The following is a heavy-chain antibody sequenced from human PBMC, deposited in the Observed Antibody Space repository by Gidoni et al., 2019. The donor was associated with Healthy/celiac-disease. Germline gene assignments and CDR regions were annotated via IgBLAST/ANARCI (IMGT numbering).Heavy chain of an antibody. D-gene: IGHD1-26*01. Sequence: QVQLQQWGAGLLKPSETLSLTCAVYGGSFSGYYWSWIRQPPGKGLEWIGEINHSGSTNYNPSLKSRVTISVDTSKNQFSLKLSSVTAADTAVYYCARVAYSGSYSYWFDPWDQGTLVTVSS. V-gene: IGHV4-34*01. CDR2: INHSGST. CDR1: GGSFSGYY. CDR3: ARVAYSGSYSYWFDP. J-gene: IGHJ5*02.